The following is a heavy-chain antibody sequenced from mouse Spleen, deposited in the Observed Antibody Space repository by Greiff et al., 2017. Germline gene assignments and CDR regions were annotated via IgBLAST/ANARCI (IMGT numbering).Heavy chain of an antibody. Sequence: DVQLQESGPGLVKPSQSLSLTCSVTGYSITSGYYWNWIRQFPGNKLEWMGYISYDGSNNYNPSLKNRISITRDTSKNQFFLKLNSVTTEDTATYYCARGGDYWFAYWGTGTTVTVSS. V-gene: IGHV3-6*01. CDR2: ISYDGSN. CDR1: GYSITSGYY. CDR3: ARGGDYWFAY. J-gene: IGHJ1*03. D-gene: IGHD2-4*01.